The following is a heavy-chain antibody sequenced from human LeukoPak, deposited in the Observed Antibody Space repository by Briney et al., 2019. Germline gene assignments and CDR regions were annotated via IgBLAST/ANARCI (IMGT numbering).Heavy chain of an antibody. CDR1: GGSFSGYY. Sequence: SGTLSLTCAVYGGSFSGYYWSWIRQPPGKGLEWIGEINHSGSTNYNPSLKSRVTISVDTSKNQFSLKLSSVTAADTAVYYCARGFSLTSWQYYYGMDVWGQGTTVTVSS. J-gene: IGHJ6*02. CDR3: ARGFSLTSWQYYYGMDV. D-gene: IGHD2-2*01. V-gene: IGHV4-34*01. CDR2: INHSGST.